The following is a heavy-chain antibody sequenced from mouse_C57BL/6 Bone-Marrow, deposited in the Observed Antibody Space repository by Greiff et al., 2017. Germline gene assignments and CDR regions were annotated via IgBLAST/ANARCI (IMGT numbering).Heavy chain of an antibody. J-gene: IGHJ2*01. CDR3: TRSLIYYGTNY. D-gene: IGHD1-1*01. Sequence: VQLQQSGAELVKPGASVKLSCTASGFNIKDYYIHWVKQRTEQGLEWIGRIDPEDGETKYAPKFPDKATITADTSSNTAYLHLSSLTSEDTAVYYCTRSLIYYGTNYWGQGTTLTVSS. CDR1: GFNIKDYY. CDR2: IDPEDGET. V-gene: IGHV14-2*01.